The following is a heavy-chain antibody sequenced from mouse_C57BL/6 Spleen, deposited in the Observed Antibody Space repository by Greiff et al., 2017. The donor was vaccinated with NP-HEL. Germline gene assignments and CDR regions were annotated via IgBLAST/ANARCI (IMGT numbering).Heavy chain of an antibody. D-gene: IGHD1-1*01. J-gene: IGHJ2*01. CDR3: ARWGPHYYGSPDY. Sequence: VQLQQSGTELVKPGASVKLSCKASGYTFTSYWMHWVKQRPGQGLEWIGNINPSNGGTNYNEKFKSKATLTVDKSSSTAYMQLSSLTSEDSAVYYCARWGPHYYGSPDYWGQGTTLTVSS. CDR2: INPSNGGT. CDR1: GYTFTSYW. V-gene: IGHV1-53*01.